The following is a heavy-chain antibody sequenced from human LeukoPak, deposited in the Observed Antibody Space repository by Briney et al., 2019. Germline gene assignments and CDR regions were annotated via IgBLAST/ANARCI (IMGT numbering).Heavy chain of an antibody. Sequence: SETLSLTCTVSGGSISSYYWSCIRQPAGKGLEWIGRIYTSGSTSYNPSLRSRVTMSVDTSKNQFSLKLSSVTAADTAVYYCARKAFGGIADYWGQGTLVTVSS. J-gene: IGHJ4*02. CDR3: ARKAFGGIADY. CDR2: IYTSGST. D-gene: IGHD6-13*01. V-gene: IGHV4-4*07. CDR1: GGSISSYY.